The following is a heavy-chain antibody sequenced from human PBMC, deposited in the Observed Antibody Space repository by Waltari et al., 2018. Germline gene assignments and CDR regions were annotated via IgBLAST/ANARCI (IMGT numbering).Heavy chain of an antibody. V-gene: IGHV3-21*06. CDR1: GFTFSSYT. CDR3: ATDYYDSGAYYLYFDY. J-gene: IGHJ4*02. CDR2: IISTGNSI. D-gene: IGHD3-22*01. Sequence: EVQLVESGGGLVKPGGSLRLSCVASGFTFSSYTMNWVRQAPGKGLEWVSSIISTGNSIYYADSVKGRFNVSRDNAKNSMYLQMTSLRADDTAVYFCATDYYDSGAYYLYFDYWGQGIRVTVSS.